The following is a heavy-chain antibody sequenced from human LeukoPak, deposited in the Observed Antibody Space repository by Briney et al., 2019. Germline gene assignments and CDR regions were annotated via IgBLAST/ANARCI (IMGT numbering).Heavy chain of an antibody. CDR1: GGSISSYY. V-gene: IGHV4-59*01. J-gene: IGHJ4*02. CDR2: IYYSGST. CDR3: ARGIGCSRSGGSCYSAGFDY. D-gene: IGHD2-15*01. Sequence: SETLSLTCTVSGGSISSYYWSWIRQPPGKGLEWIGYIYYSGSTNYNPSLKSRVNISVDTSKNQFSLKLSSVTAADTAVYYCARGIGCSRSGGSCYSAGFDYWGQGTLVTVSS.